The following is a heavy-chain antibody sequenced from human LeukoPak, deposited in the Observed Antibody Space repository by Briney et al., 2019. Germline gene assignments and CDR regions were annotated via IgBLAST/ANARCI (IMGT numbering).Heavy chain of an antibody. Sequence: GGSLRLSCAASGFTFNNYALAWVRQTPEKGLECVSAISGDGVSPYYVDSVRGRFTISRDNSKNTLYLQMHSLRVEDTGVYYCAKDRGDGYNWENYSGFDSWGQGTLVTVSS. J-gene: IGHJ4*02. CDR3: AKDRGDGYNWENYSGFDS. CDR2: ISGDGVSP. V-gene: IGHV3-23*01. D-gene: IGHD5-24*01. CDR1: GFTFNNYA.